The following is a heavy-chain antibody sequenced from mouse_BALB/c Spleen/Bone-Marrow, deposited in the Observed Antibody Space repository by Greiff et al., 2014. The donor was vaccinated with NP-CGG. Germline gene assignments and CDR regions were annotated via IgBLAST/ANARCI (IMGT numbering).Heavy chain of an antibody. V-gene: IGHV2-6-2*01. CDR1: GFSLTSYG. D-gene: IGHD4-1*01. CDR3: ARSGTDYAMDY. Sequence: VQLQQSGPDLVAPSQSLPLTCTVSGFSLTSYGLHWVRQPPGKGLEWLGVIWSDGSTTYNSALKSRLSISKDNSKRQVLLKMNSLQTDDAAMCYCARSGTDYAMDYWGQGTSVTVSS. CDR2: IWSDGST. J-gene: IGHJ4*01.